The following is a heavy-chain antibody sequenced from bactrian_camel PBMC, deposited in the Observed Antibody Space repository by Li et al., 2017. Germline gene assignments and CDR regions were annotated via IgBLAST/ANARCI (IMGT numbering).Heavy chain of an antibody. J-gene: IGHJ4*01. CDR2: ITRIHGGT. CDR3: AADAQVVPGSSWFCLDHTLVTEYKY. V-gene: IGHV3S53*01. Sequence: HVQLVESGGGSVQAGGSLTLSCAASGNIDSSIVMAWFRQSPGKKREGVASITRIHGGTAYADSVKGRFIISRDNSKNTLYLQMNSLKPDDAGMYYCAADAQVVPGSSWFCLDHTLVTEYKYWGEGTQVTVS. CDR1: GNIDSSIV. D-gene: IGHD1*01.